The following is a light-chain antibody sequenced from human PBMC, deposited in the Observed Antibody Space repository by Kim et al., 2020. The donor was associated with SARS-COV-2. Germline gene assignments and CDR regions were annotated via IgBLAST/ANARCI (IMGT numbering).Light chain of an antibody. J-gene: IGKJ2*03. Sequence: LYPGERATLSCRASQSVLANYLAWYQQKPGQAPRLLIYGASDRATGIPDRFSGSGSETDFTLTINRLEPDDFAMYYCQQYGGSEYSFGQGTKLEI. V-gene: IGKV3-20*01. CDR3: QQYGGSEYS. CDR2: GAS. CDR1: QSVLANY.